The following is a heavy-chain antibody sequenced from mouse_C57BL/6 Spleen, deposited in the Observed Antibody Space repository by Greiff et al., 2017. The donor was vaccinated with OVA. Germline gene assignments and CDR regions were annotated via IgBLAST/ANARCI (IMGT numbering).Heavy chain of an antibody. CDR3: TDYYGSSFDV. V-gene: IGHV6-3*01. CDR2: IRLKSDNYAT. CDR1: GFTFSNYW. Sequence: EVKLMESGGGLVQPGGSMKLSCVASGFTFSNYWMNWVRQSPEKGLEWVAQIRLKSDNYATHYAESVKGRFTISRDDSKSSVYLHMNNLRAEDTGIYYCTDYYGSSFDVWGTGTTVTVSS. D-gene: IGHD1-1*01. J-gene: IGHJ1*03.